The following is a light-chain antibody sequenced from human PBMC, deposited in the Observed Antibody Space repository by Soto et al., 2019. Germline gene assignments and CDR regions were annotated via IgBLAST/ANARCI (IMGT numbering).Light chain of an antibody. J-gene: IGLJ1*01. CDR1: SSNIGGNT. V-gene: IGLV1-44*01. CDR2: SNN. Sequence: QSVLTQPPSASWTPGQRVTISCSGSSSNIGGNTVNWYQQLPGMAPKLLIYSNNQRPSGVPDRFSGSKSGTSASLAISGLQSEDEADYYCATWDDSLNGRVFGTGTKVTVL. CDR3: ATWDDSLNGRV.